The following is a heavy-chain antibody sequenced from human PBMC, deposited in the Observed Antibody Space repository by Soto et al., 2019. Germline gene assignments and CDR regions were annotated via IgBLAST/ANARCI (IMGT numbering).Heavy chain of an antibody. V-gene: IGHV4-30-4*01. Sequence: PSETLSLTCTVSGGSISSGDYYWSWIRQPPGKGLEWIGYIYYSGSTYYNPSLKSRVTISVDTSKNQFSLKLSSVTAADTAVYYCARIPIVVVVAATASHYGMDVWGQGTTVTVSS. CDR2: IYYSGST. J-gene: IGHJ6*02. CDR3: ARIPIVVVVAATASHYGMDV. D-gene: IGHD2-15*01. CDR1: GGSISSGDYY.